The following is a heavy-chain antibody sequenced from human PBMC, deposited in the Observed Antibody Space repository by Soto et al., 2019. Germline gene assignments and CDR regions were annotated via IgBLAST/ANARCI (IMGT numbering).Heavy chain of an antibody. CDR1: GASISSGSW. CDR3: ARDEYNGSSD. Sequence: QVHLQESGPGLVKPSGTLSLTCAVSGASISSGSWWSWVRQPPGKGLEWIGEIFHDGSTNYNPSLKSRVTISVDKSKNYFSLELTSVTAADTALYYCARDEYNGSSDWGQGTLVTVSS. V-gene: IGHV4-4*02. CDR2: IFHDGST. D-gene: IGHD6-6*01. J-gene: IGHJ4*02.